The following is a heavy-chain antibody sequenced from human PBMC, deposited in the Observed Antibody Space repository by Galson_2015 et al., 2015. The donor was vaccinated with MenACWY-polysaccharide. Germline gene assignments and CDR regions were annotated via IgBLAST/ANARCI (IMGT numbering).Heavy chain of an antibody. CDR3: AKGLGSFDF. V-gene: IGHV3-23*01. D-gene: IGHD3-10*01. CDR1: GFPFSRYA. J-gene: IGHJ4*02. Sequence: SLRLSCAASGFPFSRYAMTWVRQAPGKGLEWVSTVSGTDGNTYYAASVRGRFTISRDSSKNTVYLQMNSLRAEDTAIYYCAKGLGSFDFWGQGNLVTVSS. CDR2: VSGTDGNT.